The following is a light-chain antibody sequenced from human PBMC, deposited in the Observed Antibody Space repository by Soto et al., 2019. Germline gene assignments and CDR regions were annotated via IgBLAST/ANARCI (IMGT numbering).Light chain of an antibody. V-gene: IGKV4-1*01. J-gene: IGKJ1*01. CDR2: WAS. CDR3: QQYYSTPPT. Sequence: DVVMTQSPDSLAVSLGERATINCKSSQNLLYNSNNKNYLAWYQQRPGQPPKLLIYWASTRESGVPDRFSGSGPGTDFTLTISSLQAADVAVYYCQQYYSTPPTFGQGTKVEMK. CDR1: QNLLYNSNNKNY.